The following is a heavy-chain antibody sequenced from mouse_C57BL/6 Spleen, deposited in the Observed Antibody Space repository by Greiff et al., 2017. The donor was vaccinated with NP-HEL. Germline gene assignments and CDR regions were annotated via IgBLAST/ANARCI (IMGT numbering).Heavy chain of an antibody. CDR2: IDPSDSYT. J-gene: IGHJ4*01. V-gene: IGHV1-69*01. CDR3: ARRGYAMDY. Sequence: QVQLQQPGAELVMPGASVKLSCKASGYTFTSYWMHWVKQRPGQGLEWIGEIDPSDSYTNYNQKFKGKSTLTVDKSSSTAYMQLSSLTSEDSAVYYCARRGYAMDYWGQGTSVTVS. CDR1: GYTFTSYW.